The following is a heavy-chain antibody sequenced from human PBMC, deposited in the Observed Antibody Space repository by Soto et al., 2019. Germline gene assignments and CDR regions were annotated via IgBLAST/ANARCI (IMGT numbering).Heavy chain of an antibody. CDR2: VSGSAGNT. Sequence: PGGSLRLSCAASGFIFSSYTMSWVRQAPGKGLEWVSAVSGSAGNTYYADSVQGRFTISRDNSKNTLYLEMDSLRAEDTATYYCAKAAWYRSGWKPTSLFVYRDQATLLTVSS. D-gene: IGHD6-19*01. V-gene: IGHV3-23*01. CDR3: AKAAWYRSGWKPTSLFVY. CDR1: GFIFSSYT. J-gene: IGHJ4*02.